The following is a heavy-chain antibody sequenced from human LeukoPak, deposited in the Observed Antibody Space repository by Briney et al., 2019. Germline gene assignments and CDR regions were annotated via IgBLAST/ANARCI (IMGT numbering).Heavy chain of an antibody. J-gene: IGHJ4*02. D-gene: IGHD5-18*01. CDR2: IKSKTDGGTT. CDR3: TTGPGYSYAVYYFDY. V-gene: IGHV3-15*01. CDR1: GLTFSNAW. Sequence: PGGSLRLSCAASGLTFSNAWMSWVRQAPGKGLEWVGRIKSKTDGGTTDYAAPVKGRFTISRDDSKNTLYLQMNSLKTEDTAVYYCTTGPGYSYAVYYFDYWGQGTLVTVSS.